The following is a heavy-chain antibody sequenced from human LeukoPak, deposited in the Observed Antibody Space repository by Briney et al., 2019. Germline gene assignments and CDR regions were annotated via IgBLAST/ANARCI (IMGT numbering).Heavy chain of an antibody. D-gene: IGHD3-10*01. CDR1: GYTFTGYY. CDR2: INPNSGGT. Sequence: ASVKVSCKASGYTFTGYYMHWVRQAPGQGLEWMGWINPNSGGTNYAQKFQGWVTMTRDTSISTAYMELSRLRSDDTAVYYCARELLRFGEPYYYYGMDVWGQGTTVTVSS. J-gene: IGHJ6*02. CDR3: ARELLRFGEPYYYYGMDV. V-gene: IGHV1-2*04.